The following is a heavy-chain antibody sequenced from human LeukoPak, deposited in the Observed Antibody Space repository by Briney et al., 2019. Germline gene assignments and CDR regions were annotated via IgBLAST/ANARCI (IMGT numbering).Heavy chain of an antibody. V-gene: IGHV4-59*13. CDR1: GDSISSYY. D-gene: IGHD6-13*01. Sequence: SETLSLTCTVSGDSISSYYWSWIRQPPGKGLEWIGCFYYSGYTKYNPSLKSRLTISVDTSKNQFSLKLSSVTAADTAMYYCATWAYTSSWSNWFDPWGQGTLVTVSS. CDR3: ATWAYTSSWSNWFDP. J-gene: IGHJ5*02. CDR2: FYYSGYT.